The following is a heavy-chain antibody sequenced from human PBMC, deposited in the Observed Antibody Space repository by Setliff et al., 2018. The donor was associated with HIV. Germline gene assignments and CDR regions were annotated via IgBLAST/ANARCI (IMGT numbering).Heavy chain of an antibody. Sequence: SETLSLTCTVSGGSISSSSYYWGWIRQPPGKGLEWIGSIYYSGSTYYNPSLKSRVTISVDTSKNQFSLKLSSVTAADTAVYYCARRVTGTTPRNAFDIWGQGTMVTVSS. CDR1: GGSISSSSYY. CDR3: ARRVTGTTPRNAFDI. D-gene: IGHD1-7*01. J-gene: IGHJ3*02. CDR2: IYYSGST. V-gene: IGHV4-39*07.